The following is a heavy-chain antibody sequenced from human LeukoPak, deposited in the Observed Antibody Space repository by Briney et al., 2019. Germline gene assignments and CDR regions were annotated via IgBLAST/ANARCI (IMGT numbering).Heavy chain of an antibody. V-gene: IGHV3-30-3*01. CDR1: GFTFSSYA. J-gene: IGHJ4*02. D-gene: IGHD6-19*01. CDR3: ARGEYSSGWPFDY. CDR2: ISYDGSNK. Sequence: PGRSLRLSCAASGFTFSSYAMHWVRQAPGKGLEWVAVISYDGSNKYYADSVKGQFTISRDNSKNTLYLQMNSLRAEDTAVYYCARGEYSSGWPFDYWGQGTLVTVSS.